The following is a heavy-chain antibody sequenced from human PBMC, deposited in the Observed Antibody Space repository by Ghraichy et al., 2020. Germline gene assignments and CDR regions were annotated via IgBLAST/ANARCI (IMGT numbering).Heavy chain of an antibody. CDR2: IIPIFGTA. CDR3: ASGYYYDSSGYYVPRNYYYYYGMDV. Sequence: SVKVSCKASGGTFSSYAISWVRQAPGQGLEWMGGIIPIFGTANYAQKFQGRVTITADESTSTAYMELSSLRSEDTAVYYCASGYYYDSSGYYVPRNYYYYYGMDVWGQGTTVTVSS. CDR1: GGTFSSYA. D-gene: IGHD3-22*01. V-gene: IGHV1-69*13. J-gene: IGHJ6*02.